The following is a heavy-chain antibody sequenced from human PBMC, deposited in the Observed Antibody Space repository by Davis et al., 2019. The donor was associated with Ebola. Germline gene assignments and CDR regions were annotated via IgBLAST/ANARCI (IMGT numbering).Heavy chain of an antibody. J-gene: IGHJ4*02. CDR3: ARHLYAESTFEY. CDR2: IYYSGST. D-gene: IGHD3-16*01. CDR1: GGSISSYY. V-gene: IGHV4-59*08. Sequence: MPSETLSLTCIVSGGSISSYYWSWIRQPPGKGLEWIGYIYYSGSTNYNPSLKSRVTISVDTSKNQFSLKLSSVTAADTAVYYCARHLYAESTFEYWGQGTLVTVSS.